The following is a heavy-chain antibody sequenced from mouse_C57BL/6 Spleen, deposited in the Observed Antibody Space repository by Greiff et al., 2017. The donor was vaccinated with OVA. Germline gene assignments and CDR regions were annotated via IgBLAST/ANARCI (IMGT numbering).Heavy chain of an antibody. D-gene: IGHD4-1*01. V-gene: IGHV1-59*01. CDR3: ARSGTGSYFDY. CDR2: IDPSDSYT. Sequence: QVQLQQPGAELVRPGPSVKLSCKASGYTFTSYWMHWVKQRPGQGLEWIGVIDPSDSYTNYNQKFKGKATLTVDTSSSTAYMQLSSLTSEDSAVYYCARSGTGSYFDYWGQGTTLTVSS. CDR1: GYTFTSYW. J-gene: IGHJ2*01.